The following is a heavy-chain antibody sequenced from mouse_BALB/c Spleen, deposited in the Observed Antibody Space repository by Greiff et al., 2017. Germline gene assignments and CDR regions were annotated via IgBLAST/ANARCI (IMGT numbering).Heavy chain of an antibody. J-gene: IGHJ4*01. CDR3: ARGGQLGLRSSYYAMDY. CDR2: IDPYNGGT. V-gene: IGHV1S135*01. Sequence: EVKLQESGPELVKPGTSVKVSCKASGYSFTDYNMYWVKQSHGKSLEWIGYIDPYNGGTSYNQKFKGKATLTVDKSSSTAFMHLNSLTSEDSAVYYCARGGQLGLRSSYYAMDYWGQGTSVTVSS. CDR1: GYSFTDYN. D-gene: IGHD3-2*01.